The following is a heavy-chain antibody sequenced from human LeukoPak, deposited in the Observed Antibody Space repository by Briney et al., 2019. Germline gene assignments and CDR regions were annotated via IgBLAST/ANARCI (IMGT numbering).Heavy chain of an antibody. CDR2: ICYSGST. CDR1: GGSITYYY. CDR3: ARNYGDYERYFDY. V-gene: IGHV4-59*01. Sequence: PSETLSLTCTVSGGSITYYYWSWLRQPPGKGLEWIGYICYSGSTNYNPSLKSRVTISVDTSKNQFSLKLSSVTAADTAVYYCARNYGDYERYFDYWGQGTLVTVS. J-gene: IGHJ4*02. D-gene: IGHD4-17*01.